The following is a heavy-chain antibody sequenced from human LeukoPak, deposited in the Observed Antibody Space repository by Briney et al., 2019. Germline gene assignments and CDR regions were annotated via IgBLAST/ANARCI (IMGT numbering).Heavy chain of an antibody. J-gene: IGHJ6*02. CDR1: GFTFSSYA. CDR2: ISYDGSNK. Sequence: PGRSLRLSCAASGFTFSSYAMHWVRQAPGKGLEWVAVISYDGSNKYYADSVKGRFTISRDNSKNTLYLQMNSLRAEDTAVYYCARERSVRGVIMKGYYYGMDVWGQGTTVTVSS. D-gene: IGHD3-10*01. CDR3: ARERSVRGVIMKGYYYGMDV. V-gene: IGHV3-30-3*01.